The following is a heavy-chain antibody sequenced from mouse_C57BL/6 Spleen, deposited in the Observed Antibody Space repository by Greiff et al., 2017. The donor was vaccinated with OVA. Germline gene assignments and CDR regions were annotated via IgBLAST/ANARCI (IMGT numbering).Heavy chain of an antibody. D-gene: IGHD1-1*01. V-gene: IGHV3-6*01. CDR2: ISDDGSN. CDR1: GYSITSGYY. CDR3: ARVDYYGSSYYAMDY. J-gene: IGHJ4*01. Sequence: VQLQQSGPGLVKPSQSLSLTCSVTGYSITSGYYWNWIRQFPGNKLEWMGYISDDGSNNYNPSLKNRISITRETSKNQFFLKLNSVTTEDTATYYCARVDYYGSSYYAMDYWGQGTSVTVSS.